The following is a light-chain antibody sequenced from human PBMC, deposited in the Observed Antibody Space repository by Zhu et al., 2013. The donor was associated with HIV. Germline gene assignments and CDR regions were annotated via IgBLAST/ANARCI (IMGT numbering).Light chain of an antibody. V-gene: IGLV8-61*01. CDR3: QSYDTDYHVV. CDR1: SGAVSTGHY. Sequence: QTVVTQEPSFSVSPGGTLTLTCGLSSGAVSTGHYPSWYQQTPGQPPRTLIYSTNSRSSGVPDRFSASIDSSSNSAALTISGLKSEDEADYYCQSYDTDYHVVFGGGTKLTVL. CDR2: STN. J-gene: IGLJ2*01.